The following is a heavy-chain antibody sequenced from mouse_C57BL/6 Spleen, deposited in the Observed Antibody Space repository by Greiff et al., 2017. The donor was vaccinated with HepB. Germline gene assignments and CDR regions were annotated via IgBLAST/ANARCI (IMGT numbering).Heavy chain of an antibody. Sequence: EVQLKESGGGLVKPGGSLKLSCAASGFTFSDYGMHWVRQAPEKGLEWVAYISSGSSTIYYADTVKGRFTISRDNAKNTLFLQMTSLRSEDTAMYYCARDYYDYLDYWGQGTTLTVSS. V-gene: IGHV5-17*01. CDR2: ISSGSSTI. CDR1: GFTFSDYG. CDR3: ARDYYDYLDY. D-gene: IGHD2-4*01. J-gene: IGHJ2*01.